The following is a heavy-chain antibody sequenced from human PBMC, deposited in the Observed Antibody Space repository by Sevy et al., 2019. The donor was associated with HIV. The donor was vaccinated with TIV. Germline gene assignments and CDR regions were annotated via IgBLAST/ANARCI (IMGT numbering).Heavy chain of an antibody. CDR1: GFAFRDSA. CDR2: ISHGGSYE. CDR3: ARMVSGGLRWELIKENAFDI. D-gene: IGHD4-17*01. J-gene: IGHJ3*02. V-gene: IGHV3-30-3*01. Sequence: GGSLRLSCEASGFAFRDSAIHWVRQSPGKRLEWVALISHGGSYEYYVDSVKGRFTVSSDRSKNILYLQMDSLRAEDTAVYYCARMVSGGLRWELIKENAFDIWGQGTAVTVSS.